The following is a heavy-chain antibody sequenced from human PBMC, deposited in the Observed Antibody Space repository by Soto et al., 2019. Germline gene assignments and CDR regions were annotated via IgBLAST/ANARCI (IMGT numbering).Heavy chain of an antibody. V-gene: IGHV3-23*01. CDR3: AKTSIILTIFGVPLDY. Sequence: EVQLLESGGGLVQPGGSLRLSCAASGFTFSSYAMSWVRQAPGKGLEWVSAISGSGGSTYYADSVKGRFTISRDNSKNTLYLQMNSLRAEDTAVYYCAKTSIILTIFGVPLDYWGQGTLVTVSS. D-gene: IGHD3-3*01. CDR1: GFTFSSYA. J-gene: IGHJ4*02. CDR2: ISGSGGST.